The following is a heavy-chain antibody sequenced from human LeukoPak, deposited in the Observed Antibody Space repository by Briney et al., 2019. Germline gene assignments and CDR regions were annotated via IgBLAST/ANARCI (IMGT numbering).Heavy chain of an antibody. CDR3: ARELVRIPNWFDP. V-gene: IGHV4-59*12. D-gene: IGHD3-10*01. Sequence: SETLSLTCTVSGGSISSYYWSWIRQPPGKGLEWIGYIYYSGSTYYNPSLKSRVTISVDTSKNQFSLKLSSVTAADTAVYYCARELVRIPNWFDPWGQGTLVTVSS. J-gene: IGHJ5*02. CDR1: GGSISSYY. CDR2: IYYSGST.